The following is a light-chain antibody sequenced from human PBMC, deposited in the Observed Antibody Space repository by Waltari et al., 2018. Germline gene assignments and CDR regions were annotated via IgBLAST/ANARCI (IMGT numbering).Light chain of an antibody. CDR3: CSYAGSYSWV. CDR1: SSDGGGYNS. Sequence: QSALTQPRTVYGSPGQSVTISCCGTSSDGGGYNSVAWYQQHPGKAPQLMIYDVAKRPSGVPDRFSGSKSDNTASLTISGLQAEDEADYYCCSYAGSYSWVFGGGTKLTVL. V-gene: IGLV2-11*02. CDR2: DVA. J-gene: IGLJ3*02.